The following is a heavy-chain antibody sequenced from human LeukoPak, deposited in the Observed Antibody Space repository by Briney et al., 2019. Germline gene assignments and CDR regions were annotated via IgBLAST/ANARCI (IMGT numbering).Heavy chain of an antibody. CDR2: ISSSSSYI. V-gene: IGHV3-21*04. CDR3: AKSPGVAATPPFDY. CDR1: GFTFSSYS. D-gene: IGHD2-15*01. J-gene: IGHJ4*02. Sequence: GGSLRLSCAASGFTFSSYSMNWVRQAPGKGLEWVSSISSSSSYIYYADSVKGRFTTSRDNSENTLYLQLNSLRAEDTAVYYCAKSPGVAATPPFDYWGQGTLVTVSS.